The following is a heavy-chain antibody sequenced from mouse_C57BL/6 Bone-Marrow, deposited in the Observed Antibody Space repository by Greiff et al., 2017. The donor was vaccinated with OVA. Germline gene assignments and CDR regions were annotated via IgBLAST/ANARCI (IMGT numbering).Heavy chain of an antibody. J-gene: IGHJ3*01. CDR2: IWGDGST. Sequence: VKLQESGPGLVAPSQSLSITCTVSGFSLTSYGVHWVRQPPGKGLEWLVVIWGDGSTTYNSALKSRLSISKDNSKSQVFLKMSSLQTDDTAMYYCARQERDNYGKSPFAYWGQGTLVTVSA. CDR1: GFSLTSYG. V-gene: IGHV2-6-1*01. CDR3: ARQERDNYGKSPFAY. D-gene: IGHD1-1*01.